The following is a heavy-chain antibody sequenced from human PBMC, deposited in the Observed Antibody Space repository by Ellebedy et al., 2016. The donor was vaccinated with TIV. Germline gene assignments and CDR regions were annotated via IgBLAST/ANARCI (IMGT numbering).Heavy chain of an antibody. CDR2: SNWNGYST. D-gene: IGHD3-22*01. CDR1: GFTMDDYG. CDR3: ARTSRGGNYRTSDFDY. V-gene: IGHV3-20*04. Sequence: PGGSLRLSCTVSGFTMDDYGMSWVRQAPGKGQEWVSDSNWNGYSTGYANSVKVRFTISRDNAKNYLYVQMNSLRAEDTALYYCARTSRGGNYRTSDFDYWGHGTLVTVSS. J-gene: IGHJ4*01.